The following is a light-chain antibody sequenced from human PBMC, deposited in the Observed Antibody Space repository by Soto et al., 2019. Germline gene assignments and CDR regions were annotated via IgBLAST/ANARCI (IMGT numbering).Light chain of an antibody. CDR1: QSVSSN. CDR3: QQYGSSGT. CDR2: GAS. J-gene: IGKJ1*01. V-gene: IGKV3-15*01. Sequence: EIVMTQSPATLSVSPGERATLSCRASQSVSSNLAWYQQKPGQAPRLLIYGASTRATGIAARFSGSGSGTEFTLTIGRVQSEGVAVCYCQQYGSSGTFSQGTEVDVK.